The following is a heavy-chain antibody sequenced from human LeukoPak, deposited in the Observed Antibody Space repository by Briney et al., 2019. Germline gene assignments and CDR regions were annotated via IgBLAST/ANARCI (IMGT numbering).Heavy chain of an antibody. CDR2: INHSGST. D-gene: IGHD3-9*01. Sequence: SETLSLTCGVYGGSFSGSYWSWIRQPPGKGLEWIGEINHSGSTNYYPSLKSRVTISVDTSKKQFSLKLSSVTAADTAVYYCARGQTYYDILTGHYGGDHFDYWGQGTLVTVSS. CDR1: GGSFSGSY. CDR3: ARGQTYYDILTGHYGGDHFDY. V-gene: IGHV4-34*01. J-gene: IGHJ4*02.